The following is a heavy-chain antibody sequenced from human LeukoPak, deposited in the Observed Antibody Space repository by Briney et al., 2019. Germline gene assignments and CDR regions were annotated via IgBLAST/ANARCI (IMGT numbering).Heavy chain of an antibody. J-gene: IGHJ6*03. CDR3: ARAEVSSYYYYMDV. CDR1: GGSFSGYY. V-gene: IGHV4-34*01. D-gene: IGHD1-14*01. CDR2: INHSGST. Sequence: PSETLSLTCAVYGGSFSGYYWSWIRQPPGKGLEWIGEINHSGSTNYNPSLKSRVTISVDTSKNQFSLKLSSVTAADTAVYYCARAEVSSYYYYMDVWGKGTTVTISS.